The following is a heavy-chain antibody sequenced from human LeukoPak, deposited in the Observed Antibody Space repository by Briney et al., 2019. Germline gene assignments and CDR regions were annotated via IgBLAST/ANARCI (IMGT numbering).Heavy chain of an antibody. J-gene: IGHJ4*02. Sequence: GESLKISCQGSGYSFTSYWIAWVRQMPGKGLEWMGIIYPGDSDTRYSPSLQGQVTISADKSISTAYLQWSSLKTSDTAMYYCARQYGSYVDYWGQGTLVTVSS. CDR3: ARQYGSYVDY. CDR1: GYSFTSYW. V-gene: IGHV5-51*01. D-gene: IGHD1-26*01. CDR2: IYPGDSDT.